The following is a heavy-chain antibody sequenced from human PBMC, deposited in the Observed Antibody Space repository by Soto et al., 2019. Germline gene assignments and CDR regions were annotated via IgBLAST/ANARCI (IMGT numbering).Heavy chain of an antibody. Sequence: SETLSLTCAVSGYSITSDYYWGWIRQPPGKGLEWIGSIYSGSTYYNPSLKSRVTISVDTSKNQFSLRLTSVTAADTAMYYCAKKGYYPSGKINLFDSWGQGTMVTVSS. V-gene: IGHV4-38-2*01. CDR1: GYSITSDYY. J-gene: IGHJ4*02. CDR3: AKKGYYPSGKINLFDS. D-gene: IGHD3-10*01. CDR2: IYSGST.